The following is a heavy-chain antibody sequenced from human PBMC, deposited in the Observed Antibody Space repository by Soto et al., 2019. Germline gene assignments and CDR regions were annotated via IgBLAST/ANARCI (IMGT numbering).Heavy chain of an antibody. CDR3: ALIVVVAATEGRAFDI. CDR2: ISYDGSNK. D-gene: IGHD2-15*01. V-gene: IGHV3-30-3*01. J-gene: IGHJ3*02. CDR1: GFTFSSYA. Sequence: GGSLRLSCAASGFTFSSYAMHWVRQAPGKGLEWVAVISYDGSNKYYADSVKGRFTISRDNSKNTLYLQMNSLRAEDTAVYYCALIVVVAATEGRAFDIWGQGTMVTVSS.